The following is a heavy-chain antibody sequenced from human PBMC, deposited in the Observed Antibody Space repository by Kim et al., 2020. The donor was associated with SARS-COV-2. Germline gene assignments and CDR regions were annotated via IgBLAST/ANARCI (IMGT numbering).Heavy chain of an antibody. CDR1: GFTFSSYD. D-gene: IGHD2-15*01. J-gene: IGHJ4*02. CDR3: ARGGSSKCSGGSCYPDY. Sequence: GGSLRLSCAASGFTFSSYDMHWVRQATGKGLEWVSAIGTAGDTYYPGSVKGRFTISRENAKNYLYLQMNSLRAGDTAVYYCARGGSSKCSGGSCYPDYWGQGTLVTVSS. V-gene: IGHV3-13*01. CDR2: IGTAGDT.